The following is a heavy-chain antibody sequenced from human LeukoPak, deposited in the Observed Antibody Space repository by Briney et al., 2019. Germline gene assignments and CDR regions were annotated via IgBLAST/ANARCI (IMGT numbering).Heavy chain of an antibody. CDR3: ARPYYYDSRIDP. CDR1: GGSISSGDYY. Sequence: PSQTLSLTCTVSGGSISSGDYYWSWIRQPPGKGLEWIAYMHYSGSTYYNPSLKSRVTMSADTSKNQLSLKLSSVTAADTAVYYCARPYYYDSRIDPWGQGILVTVSS. CDR2: MHYSGST. J-gene: IGHJ5*02. D-gene: IGHD3-22*01. V-gene: IGHV4-30-4*01.